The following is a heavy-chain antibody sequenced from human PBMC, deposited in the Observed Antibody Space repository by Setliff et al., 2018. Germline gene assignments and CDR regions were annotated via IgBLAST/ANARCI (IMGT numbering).Heavy chain of an antibody. V-gene: IGHV3-7*01. D-gene: IGHD2-21*01. CDR3: ARDWRHKAMDV. J-gene: IGHJ6*02. CDR1: GFTFSSYW. CDR2: IKQDGSEK. Sequence: GGSLRLSCAASGFTFSSYWMTWVRHAPGKGLEWVANIKQDGSEKYYADSVKGRFTISRDNAKNSLYLQMSSLRVEDTAVYYCARDWRHKAMDVWGQGTTVTVSS.